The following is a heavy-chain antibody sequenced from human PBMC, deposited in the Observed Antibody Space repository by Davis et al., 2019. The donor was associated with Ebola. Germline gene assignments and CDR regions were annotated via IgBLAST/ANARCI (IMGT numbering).Heavy chain of an antibody. J-gene: IGHJ4*02. CDR2: INAGNGNT. CDR1: GYTFTSYA. V-gene: IGHV1-3*01. CDR3: ARDNVRGGLDY. Sequence: AASVKVSCKASGYTFTSYALHWVRQAPGQRLEWMGWINAGNGNTKYSQKFQGRVTITADKSTSTAYMELSSLRSDDTAVYYCARDNVRGGLDYWGQGTLVTVSS. D-gene: IGHD2-8*01.